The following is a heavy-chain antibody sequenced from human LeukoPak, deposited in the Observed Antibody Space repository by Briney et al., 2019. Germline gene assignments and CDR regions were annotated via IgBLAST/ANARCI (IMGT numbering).Heavy chain of an antibody. J-gene: IGHJ6*02. CDR2: IWYDGSNK. V-gene: IGHV3-33*01. CDR1: GFTFNSYG. D-gene: IGHD2-15*01. CDR3: ARVDSYCSGKGCYYYYGMDV. Sequence: PGRSLRLSCVASGFTFNSYGIHWVRQAPGKGLEWVAVIWYDGSNKYYADSVKGRFTISRDNSKNTLYLQMNSLRAEDTAVYYCARVDSYCSGKGCYYYYGMDVWGQGTTVTVSS.